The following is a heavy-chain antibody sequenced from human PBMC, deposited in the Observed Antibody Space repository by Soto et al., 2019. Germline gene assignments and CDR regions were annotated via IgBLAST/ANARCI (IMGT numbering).Heavy chain of an antibody. D-gene: IGHD3-22*01. J-gene: IGHJ4*02. CDR2: IYYSGST. CDR1: GGSISSSSYY. CDR3: ASLYYYDSSGYDRGFDY. V-gene: IGHV4-39*01. Sequence: QLQLQESGPGLVKPSETLSLTCTVSGGSISSSSYYWGWIRQPPVKGLEWIVSIYYSGSTYYNPSLKSRVTISVDTSKNQFSLKLSSVTAADTAVYYCASLYYYDSSGYDRGFDYWGQGTLVTVSS.